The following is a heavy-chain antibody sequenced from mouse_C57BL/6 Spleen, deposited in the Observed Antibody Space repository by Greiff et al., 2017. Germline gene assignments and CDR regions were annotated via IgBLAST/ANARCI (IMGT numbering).Heavy chain of an antibody. D-gene: IGHD3-2*02. CDR3: ARGDSSGYPAWFAY. J-gene: IGHJ3*01. Sequence: VQLQQSGPELVKPGASVKMSCKASGYTFTDYNMHWVKQSHGKSLEWIGYINPNNGGTSYNQKFKGKATLTVNTSSSTAYMELRSLTSADSAVYDCARGDSSGYPAWFAYWGQGTLVTVSA. CDR2: INPNNGGT. CDR1: GYTFTDYN. V-gene: IGHV1-22*01.